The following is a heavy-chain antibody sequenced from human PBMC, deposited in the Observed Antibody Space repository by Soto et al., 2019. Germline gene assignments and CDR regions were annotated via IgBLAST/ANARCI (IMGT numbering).Heavy chain of an antibody. Sequence: QVQLVQSGAEVKKPGASVKVSCKASGYTFTGYYMHWVRQAPGQGLEWMGWINPNSGGTNYAQKFQGRVTMTRDTSISTAYMELSRPRSDDTAVYYCARRGLGYCSSTSCFLTHYYYYGMDVWGQGTTVTVSS. CDR1: GYTFTGYY. D-gene: IGHD2-2*01. CDR3: ARRGLGYCSSTSCFLTHYYYYGMDV. J-gene: IGHJ6*02. V-gene: IGHV1-2*02. CDR2: INPNSGGT.